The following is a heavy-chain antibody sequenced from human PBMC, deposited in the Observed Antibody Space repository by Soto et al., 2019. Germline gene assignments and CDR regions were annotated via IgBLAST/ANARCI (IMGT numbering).Heavy chain of an antibody. Sequence: QVQLVQSGAEVKKPGSSVKVSCKASGGTFSSYAISWVRQAPGQGLEWMGGIIPIFGTANYAQKFQGRVTITAAESKSTAYMELRSRSSEDTAGYYCARDFIAADGTRLYKEFDYWGQETLVTASS. V-gene: IGHV1-69*01. CDR1: GGTFSSYA. CDR3: ARDFIAADGTRLYKEFDY. J-gene: IGHJ4*02. D-gene: IGHD6-13*01. CDR2: IIPIFGTA.